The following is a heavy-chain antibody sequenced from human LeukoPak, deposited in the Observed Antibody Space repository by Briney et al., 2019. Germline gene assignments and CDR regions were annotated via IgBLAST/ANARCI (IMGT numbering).Heavy chain of an antibody. CDR1: GFTFSDYY. J-gene: IGHJ4*02. V-gene: IGHV3-11*01. CDR2: ISSSGSTI. Sequence: GGSLRLSCAASGFTFSDYYMSWIRQAPGKGLEWVSYISSSGSTIYYADSAKGRFTISRDNAKNSLYLQMNSLRAEDTAVYYCARDQGSDYVLFSDLGQGTLVTVSS. CDR3: ARDQGSDYVLFSD. D-gene: IGHD4-17*01.